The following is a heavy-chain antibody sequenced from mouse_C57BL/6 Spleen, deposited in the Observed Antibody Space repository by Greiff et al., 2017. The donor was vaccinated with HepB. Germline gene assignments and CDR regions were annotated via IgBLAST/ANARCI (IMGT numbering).Heavy chain of an antibody. CDR2: IFPGSGST. CDR1: GYTFTSHW. CDR3: ARGIYDGYYDAMDY. V-gene: IGHV1-56*01. D-gene: IGHD2-3*01. Sequence: VQVVESGPELVRPGASVKISCKAPGYTFTSHWMQWVRQRPGQGLEWIGEIFPGSGSTYYNEKFKGKATLTVDTSSSTAYMQLSSLTSEDSAVYFCARGIYDGYYDAMDYWGQGTSVTVSS. J-gene: IGHJ4*01.